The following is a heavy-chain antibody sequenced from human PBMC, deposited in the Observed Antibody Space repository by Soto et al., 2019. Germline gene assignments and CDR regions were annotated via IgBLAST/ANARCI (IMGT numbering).Heavy chain of an antibody. J-gene: IGHJ3*02. Sequence: GGSLRLSCAASGFTFSNAWMSWVRQAPGKGLEWVGRIKSKTDGGTTDYAAPVKGRFTISRDDSKNTLYLQMNSLKTEDTAVYYCTTDSPAFTYYDFWSGQPASPDAFDIWGQGTMVTVSS. V-gene: IGHV3-15*01. CDR2: IKSKTDGGTT. D-gene: IGHD3-3*01. CDR1: GFTFSNAW. CDR3: TTDSPAFTYYDFWSGQPASPDAFDI.